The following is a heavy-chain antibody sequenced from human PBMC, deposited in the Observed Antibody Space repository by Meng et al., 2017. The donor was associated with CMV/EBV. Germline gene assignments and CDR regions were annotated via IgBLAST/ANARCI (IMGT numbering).Heavy chain of an antibody. CDR2: ISSSSSYI. D-gene: IGHD5-18*01. V-gene: IGHV3-21*01. CDR3: ARAFPGEKTAMAPNPWFDP. Sequence: GESLKISCAASGFTFSSYSMNWVRQAPGKGLEWVSSISSSSSYIYYADSVKGRFTISRDNAKNPLYLQMNSLRAEDTAVYYCARAFPGEKTAMAPNPWFDPWGQGTLVTVSS. CDR1: GFTFSSYS. J-gene: IGHJ5*02.